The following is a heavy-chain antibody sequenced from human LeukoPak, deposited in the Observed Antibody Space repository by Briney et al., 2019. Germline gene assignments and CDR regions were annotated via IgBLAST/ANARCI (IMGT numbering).Heavy chain of an antibody. CDR1: GCSISSYC. J-gene: IGHJ4*02. CDR3: AGKPYGSRSFVY. V-gene: IGHV4-59*01. Sequence: PSETLSLTCAASGCSISSYCWTWIRQPPGKGLEWIGYIYYSGSTNYNPSLKSRVTISVDTSKNQFSLKLSSVTAADTAVYYCAGKPYGSRSFVYWGQGTLVTVSS. CDR2: IYYSGST. D-gene: IGHD4-17*01.